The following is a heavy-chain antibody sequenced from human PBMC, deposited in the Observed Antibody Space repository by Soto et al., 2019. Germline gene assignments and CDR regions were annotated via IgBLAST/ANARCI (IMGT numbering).Heavy chain of an antibody. D-gene: IGHD1-26*01. CDR1: GYSFTSLD. CDR2: MQPSTGRT. J-gene: IGHJ4*02. V-gene: IGHV1-8*01. CDR3: ARGVSAGVDY. Sequence: ASVKVSCKVSGYSFTSLDINWVRQTAGQGLEWMGWMQPSTGRTGYAQKFQGRVTMTRDTSINTAYMELTTLTSDDTAFYYCARGVSAGVDYWGQGTLVTVSS.